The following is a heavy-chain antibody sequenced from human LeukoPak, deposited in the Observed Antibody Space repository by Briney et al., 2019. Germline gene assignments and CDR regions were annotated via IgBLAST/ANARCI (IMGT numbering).Heavy chain of an antibody. CDR3: ARMNIAVADKGYFQH. D-gene: IGHD6-19*01. CDR1: GFTFSSYA. J-gene: IGHJ1*01. Sequence: GGSLRLSCAASGFTFSSYAMHWVRQAPGKGLEWVAVISYDGSNKYYADSVKGRFTISRDNSKNTLYLQMNSLRAEDTAVYYCARMNIAVADKGYFQHWGQGTLVTVSS. CDR2: ISYDGSNK. V-gene: IGHV3-30-3*01.